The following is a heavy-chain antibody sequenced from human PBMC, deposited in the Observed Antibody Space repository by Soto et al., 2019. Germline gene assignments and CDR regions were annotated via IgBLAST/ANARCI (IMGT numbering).Heavy chain of an antibody. J-gene: IGHJ4*02. CDR1: GGSSINYY. D-gene: IGHD6-13*01. Sequence: TLLTLSLTCSVAGGSSINYYGSWIRQPPGKGLEWIGYIYYSGSTNYNPSLKSRVTISVDTSKNQFSLKLSSVTAADTAVYYCARVAGIRPADFDYWGQGTLVTVSS. CDR2: IYYSGST. CDR3: ARVAGIRPADFDY. V-gene: IGHV4-59*08.